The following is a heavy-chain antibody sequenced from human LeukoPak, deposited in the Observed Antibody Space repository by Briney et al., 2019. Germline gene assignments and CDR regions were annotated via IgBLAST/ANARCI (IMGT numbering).Heavy chain of an antibody. CDR2: TYYRSKWYT. V-gene: IGHV6-1*01. J-gene: IGHJ4*02. CDR3: VSRRYDC. D-gene: IGHD5/OR15-5a*01. Sequence: SQTLSLTFGISGDSVSSNSAAWGWIRQSPSRGLEWLGRTYYRSKWYTEYAVSVKSRIIINPDTSKNQFSLQLNSVTPEDTAVYYCVSRRYDCWGQGTLVTVSS. CDR1: GDSVSSNSAA.